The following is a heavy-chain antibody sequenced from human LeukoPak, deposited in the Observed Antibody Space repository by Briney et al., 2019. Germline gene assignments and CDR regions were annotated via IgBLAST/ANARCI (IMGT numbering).Heavy chain of an antibody. Sequence: PGGSLRLSCAASGFTFSSYGMHWVRQAPGKGLEWVAVISYDGSNKYYADSVKGRFTISRDNSKNTLYLQMNSLRAEDTAVYYCAKDLAVAGTSYYGMDVWGQGTTVTVSS. CDR2: ISYDGSNK. J-gene: IGHJ6*02. CDR1: GFTFSSYG. D-gene: IGHD6-19*01. V-gene: IGHV3-30*18. CDR3: AKDLAVAGTSYYGMDV.